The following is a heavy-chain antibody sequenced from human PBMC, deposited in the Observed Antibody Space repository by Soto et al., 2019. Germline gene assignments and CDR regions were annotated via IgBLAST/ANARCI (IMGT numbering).Heavy chain of an antibody. CDR3: ARPKTIGAAAGKRWFHP. CDR1: DGSLSSFY. CDR2: IYYSGSI. D-gene: IGHD6-13*01. Sequence: PETMSHTSTVSDGSLSSFYWRLIRPTPGKGLEWIGYIYYSGSINYNPSLKSRVTISVDTSKNQFSLKLTSVTAADTAMYYCARPKTIGAAAGKRWFHPWGQGTLVTVPS. J-gene: IGHJ5*02. V-gene: IGHV4-59*08.